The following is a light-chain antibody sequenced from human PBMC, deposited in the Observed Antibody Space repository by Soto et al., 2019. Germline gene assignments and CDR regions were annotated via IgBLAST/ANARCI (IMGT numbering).Light chain of an antibody. CDR2: DAS. CDR1: QSVSSY. CDR3: QQRREWTSIT. J-gene: IGKJ5*01. Sequence: EIEVTQSPSTXSLSPGHRATLTCRASQSVSSYLAWYQQKHPKDTXLXXXDASNRDHEIQDRISSSGSGKALTLPTSSIQHEDFGVYYCQQRREWTSITVGQGTRLEI. V-gene: IGKV3-11*01.